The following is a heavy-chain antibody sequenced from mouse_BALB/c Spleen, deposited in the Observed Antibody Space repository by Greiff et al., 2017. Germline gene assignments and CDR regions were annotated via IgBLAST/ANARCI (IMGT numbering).Heavy chain of an antibody. J-gene: IGHJ4*01. D-gene: IGHD2-14*01. CDR3: ARNYYRYGGYAMDY. V-gene: IGHV1S40*01. CDR1: GYIFITYW. Sequence: QVQLQHSGPELVRPGASVKLSCKASGYIFITYWMNWVKQRPGQGLEWIGQIVPASGSTNYNEMFEGKATLTVDTSSSTAYMQLSSLTSEDSAVYYCARNYYRYGGYAMDYWGQGTSVTVSA. CDR2: IVPASGST.